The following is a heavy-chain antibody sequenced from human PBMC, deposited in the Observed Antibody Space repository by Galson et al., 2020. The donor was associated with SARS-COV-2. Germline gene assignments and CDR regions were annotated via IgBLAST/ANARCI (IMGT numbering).Heavy chain of an antibody. J-gene: IGHJ6*03. CDR3: ARRKYYNYYMDV. CDR2: ISYTGIT. Sequence: SETLSLNCTVPGGPISTSSDYWGWIRQPPGKGLEWIGTISYTGITYYNPSLKSRVFISVDTSKNQFSLTLSSVTAAATGVYYCARRKYYNYYMDVWGKGTTVTISS. CDR1: GGPISTSSDY. V-gene: IGHV4-39*01.